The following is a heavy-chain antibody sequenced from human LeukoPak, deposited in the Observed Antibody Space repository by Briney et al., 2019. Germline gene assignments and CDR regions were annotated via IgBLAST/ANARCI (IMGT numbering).Heavy chain of an antibody. CDR3: ARHTPYWFDP. Sequence: KPSETLSLTCTVSGGSISSSSYYWGWIRQPPGKGLEWIGSIYYSGSTYYNPSLKSRVTISVDTPKNQFSLKLSSVTAADTAVYYCARHTPYWFDPWGQGTLVTVSS. J-gene: IGHJ5*02. D-gene: IGHD2-15*01. CDR2: IYYSGST. V-gene: IGHV4-39*01. CDR1: GGSISSSSYY.